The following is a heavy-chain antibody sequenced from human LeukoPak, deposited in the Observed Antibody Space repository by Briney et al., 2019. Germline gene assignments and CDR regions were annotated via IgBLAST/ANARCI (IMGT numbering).Heavy chain of an antibody. V-gene: IGHV4-59*01. CDR3: ARDQGSIFDY. CDR1: GGSLSSYY. CDR2: IYYSGST. D-gene: IGHD2-15*01. Sequence: SETLSLTCTVSGGSLSSYYWSWLRQPPGKGLEWIGYIYYSGSTNYNPSLKSRVTISVDTSKNQFSLKLSSVTAADTAVYYCARDQGSIFDYWGQGTLVTVSS. J-gene: IGHJ4*02.